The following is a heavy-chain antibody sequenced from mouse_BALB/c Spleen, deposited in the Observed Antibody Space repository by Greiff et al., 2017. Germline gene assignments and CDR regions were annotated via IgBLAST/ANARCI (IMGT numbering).Heavy chain of an antibody. CDR2: IYPGNSDT. CDR1: GYTFPSYW. CDR3: TRGERSGYPFAY. Sequence: VHVQQSGTVLARPGASVKMSCKASGYTFPSYWMHWVKQRPGQGLEWIGAIYPGNSDTSYNQKFKGKAKLTAVTSTSTAYMELSSLTNEDSAVYYCTRGERSGYPFAYWGQGTLVTVAA. V-gene: IGHV1-5*01. J-gene: IGHJ3*01. D-gene: IGHD3-1*01.